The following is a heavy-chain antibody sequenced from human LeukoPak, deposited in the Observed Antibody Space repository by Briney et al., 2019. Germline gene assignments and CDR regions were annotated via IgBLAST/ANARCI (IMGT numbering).Heavy chain of an antibody. Sequence: GGSLRLSCAASGFTFSNYAMNWVRQAPGKGLEWVAVVSYDGRNKYYADSVKGRFTISRDNSKNTLYMQMNSLRAEDTAVYYCAKDYGYYSSYHYGMDVWGQGTTVTVSS. CDR2: VSYDGRNK. CDR3: AKDYGYYSSYHYGMDV. J-gene: IGHJ6*02. D-gene: IGHD4-11*01. V-gene: IGHV3-30*18. CDR1: GFTFSNYA.